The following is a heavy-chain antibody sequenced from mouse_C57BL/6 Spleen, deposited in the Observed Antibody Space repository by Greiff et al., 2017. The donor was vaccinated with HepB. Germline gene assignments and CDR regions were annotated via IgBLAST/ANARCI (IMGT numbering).Heavy chain of an antibody. D-gene: IGHD1-1*01. J-gene: IGHJ2*01. Sequence: EVQLQQSGPELVKPGASVKISCKASGYTFTDYYMNWVKQSHGKSLEWIGDINPNNGGTSYNQKFKGKATLTVDKSSSTAYMELRSLTSENSAVYDCALLRRRDFGYWGQGITLTAAS. V-gene: IGHV1-26*01. CDR1: GYTFTDYY. CDR3: ALLRRRDFGY. CDR2: INPNNGGT.